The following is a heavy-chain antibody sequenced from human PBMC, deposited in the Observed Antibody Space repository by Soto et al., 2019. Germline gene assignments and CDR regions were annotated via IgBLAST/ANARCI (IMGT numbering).Heavy chain of an antibody. Sequence: QVQLVQSGAEVKKPGASVKVSCKASGYTFTSYGISWVRQAPGQGLEWMGWISAYNGNTNEAQKLQGRVTMTTDTTTNTAYMELRSMRSDDTAVYYCARDRLVRGVIRYLSSVDYWGQGPLVTVSS. J-gene: IGHJ4*02. V-gene: IGHV1-18*01. CDR1: GYTFTSYG. CDR3: ARDRLVRGVIRYLSSVDY. D-gene: IGHD3-10*01. CDR2: ISAYNGNT.